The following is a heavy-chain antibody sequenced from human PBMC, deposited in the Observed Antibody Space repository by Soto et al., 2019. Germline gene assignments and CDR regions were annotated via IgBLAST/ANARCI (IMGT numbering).Heavy chain of an antibody. CDR2: FYDGGTI. Sequence: VHLQQWGAGLLKPSETLSLTCAVYGESLNYFYWSWIRQAPGKGLEWIGEFYDGGTINYNPSLKGRVTILATPSSNQLSLRLTSVTAADTAIYYCARGKWADRFANWGQGTLVTVSS. J-gene: IGHJ5*02. V-gene: IGHV4-34*01. CDR3: ARGKWADRFAN. CDR1: GESLNYFY. D-gene: IGHD1-26*01.